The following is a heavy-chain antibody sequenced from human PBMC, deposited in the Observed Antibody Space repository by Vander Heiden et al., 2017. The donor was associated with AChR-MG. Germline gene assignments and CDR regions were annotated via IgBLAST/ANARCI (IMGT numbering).Heavy chain of an antibody. CDR2: IIPIFGTA. Sequence: QVQLVQSGAEVKKPGSSVKVSCKASGGTFSSYAISWVRQAPGQGLEWMGGIIPIFGTANYAQKFQGRVTITADESTSTAYMELSSLRSEDTAVYYCAREPRLNYYDTGAYFQHWGQGTLVTVSS. J-gene: IGHJ1*01. CDR3: AREPRLNYYDTGAYFQH. D-gene: IGHD3-22*01. CDR1: GGTFSSYA. V-gene: IGHV1-69*01.